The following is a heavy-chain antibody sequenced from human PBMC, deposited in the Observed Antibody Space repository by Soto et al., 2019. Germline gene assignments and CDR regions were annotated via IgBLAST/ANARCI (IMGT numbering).Heavy chain of an antibody. CDR1: GYTFTSYD. CDR3: ARSNGGWYLYYYYYMDV. Sequence: GASVKVSCKASGYTFTSYDINWVRQATGQGLEWMGWMNPNSGNTGYAQKFQGRVTMTRNTSISTAYMELSSLRSEDTAVYYCARSNGGWYLYYYYYMDVWGKGTTVTVSS. CDR2: MNPNSGNT. J-gene: IGHJ6*03. D-gene: IGHD6-19*01. V-gene: IGHV1-8*01.